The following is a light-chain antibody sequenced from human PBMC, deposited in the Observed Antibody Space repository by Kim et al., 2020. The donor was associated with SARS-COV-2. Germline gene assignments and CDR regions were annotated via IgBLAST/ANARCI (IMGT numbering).Light chain of an antibody. V-gene: IGKV4-1*01. J-gene: IGKJ2*01. CDR2: WAS. Sequence: DIVMTQSPNSLAVSLGERATINCKSSQTVFFTSTKKNYLAWYQHKSGQPPKLLISWASIRQSGVPDRFSGSGSGTDFSLTISSLQAEDVADYYCQQYYSTPFTFGQGAKLVI. CDR1: QTVFFTSTKKNY. CDR3: QQYYSTPFT.